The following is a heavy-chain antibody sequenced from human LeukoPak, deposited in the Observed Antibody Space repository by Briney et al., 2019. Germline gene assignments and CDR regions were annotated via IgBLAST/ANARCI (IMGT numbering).Heavy chain of an antibody. CDR1: GFTFSSYG. D-gene: IGHD3-10*01. CDR3: ASPLR. Sequence: GGSLRLSCAASGFTFSSYGMHWVRQAPGKGLEWVSIMYSGGNTDYADSVKGRFTISRDNSKNTLYLQMNSLRAEDTAVYYCASPLRWGQGTLVTVSS. CDR2: MYSGGNT. J-gene: IGHJ4*02. V-gene: IGHV3-53*01.